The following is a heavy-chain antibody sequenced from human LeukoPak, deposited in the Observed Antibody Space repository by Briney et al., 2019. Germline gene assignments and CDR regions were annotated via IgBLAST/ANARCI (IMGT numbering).Heavy chain of an antibody. Sequence: GGSLRLSCAASGFSFSSYWMSWVRQAPGKGLEWVAIINQDGSEKYYVDSVKGRFTISRDNAKDSLYLQMNSLRAEDTAVYYCARAAWYAFDIWGQGTMVTVSS. CDR1: GFSFSSYW. CDR2: INQDGSEK. D-gene: IGHD6-13*01. V-gene: IGHV3-7*05. CDR3: ARAAWYAFDI. J-gene: IGHJ3*02.